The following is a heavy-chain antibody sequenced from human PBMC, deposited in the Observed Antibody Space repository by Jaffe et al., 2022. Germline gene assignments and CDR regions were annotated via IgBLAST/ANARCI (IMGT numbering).Heavy chain of an antibody. Sequence: EVQLLESGGGLVQPGGSLRLSCAASGFTFSSYAMSWVRQAPGKGLEWVSAISGSGGSTYYADSVKGRFTISRDNSKNTLYLQMNSLRAEDTAVYYCAKAPDYDFWSGYENWFDPWGQGTLVTVSS. CDR2: ISGSGGST. D-gene: IGHD3-3*01. CDR3: AKAPDYDFWSGYENWFDP. CDR1: GFTFSSYA. J-gene: IGHJ5*02. V-gene: IGHV3-23*01.